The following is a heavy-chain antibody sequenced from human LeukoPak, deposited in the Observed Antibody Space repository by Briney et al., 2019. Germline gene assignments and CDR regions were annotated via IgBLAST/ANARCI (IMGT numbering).Heavy chain of an antibody. V-gene: IGHV3-23*01. CDR2: ISGSGDNT. CDR1: GFTFSSYA. Sequence: GGSLRLSCAASGFTFSSYAMSWVRQAPGKGLEWVSGISGSGDNTYYADSVKGRFTVSRDNSKNTLYVQVNSLGTEDTAAYYCAKGSYYDSSGSFYFDYWGQGTLVTVSS. D-gene: IGHD3-22*01. J-gene: IGHJ4*02. CDR3: AKGSYYDSSGSFYFDY.